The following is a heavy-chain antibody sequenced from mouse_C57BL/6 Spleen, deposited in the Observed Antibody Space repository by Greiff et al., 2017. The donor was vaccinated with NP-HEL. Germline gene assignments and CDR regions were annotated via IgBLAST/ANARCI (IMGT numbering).Heavy chain of an antibody. CDR1: GFTFSDYY. Sequence: EVNVVESEGGLVQPGSSMKLSCTASGFTFSDYYMAWVRQVPEKGLEWVANINYDGSSTYYLDSLKSRFIISRDNAKNILYLQMSSLKSEDTATYYCARAWDWYFDVWGTGTTVTVSS. J-gene: IGHJ1*03. CDR2: INYDGSST. D-gene: IGHD4-1*01. CDR3: ARAWDWYFDV. V-gene: IGHV5-16*01.